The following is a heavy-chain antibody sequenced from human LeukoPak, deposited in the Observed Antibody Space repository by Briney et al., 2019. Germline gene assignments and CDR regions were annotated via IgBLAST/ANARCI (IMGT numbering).Heavy chain of an antibody. J-gene: IGHJ6*03. Sequence: SQTLSLTCTVSGGSIRSDTYFWGWIRQPPGKGLELIGSISHSGIPFYNPSLKSRVSMSVDTSKNQFALKVTSVPAPDAPVYFCPRPLPYKILTDHYNKYYMNAWAEGTTVT. CDR3: PRPLPYKILTDHYNKYYMNA. V-gene: IGHV4-39*01. D-gene: IGHD3-9*01. CDR2: ISHSGIP. CDR1: GGSIRSDTYF.